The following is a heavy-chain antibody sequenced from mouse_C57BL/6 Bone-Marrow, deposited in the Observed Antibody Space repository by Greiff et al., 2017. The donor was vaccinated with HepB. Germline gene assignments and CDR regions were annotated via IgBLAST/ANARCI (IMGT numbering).Heavy chain of an antibody. V-gene: IGHV1-52*01. D-gene: IGHD1-1*01. CDR2: IDPSDSET. Sequence: VQLQQPGAELVRPGSSVKLSCKASGYTFTSYWMHWVKQRPIQGLEWIGNIDPSDSETHYNQKFKDKATLTVDKSSSTAYMQLSSLTSEDSAVYYCARLVTTVEGDHYWGQGTSVTVSS. J-gene: IGHJ4*01. CDR1: GYTFTSYW. CDR3: ARLVTTVEGDHY.